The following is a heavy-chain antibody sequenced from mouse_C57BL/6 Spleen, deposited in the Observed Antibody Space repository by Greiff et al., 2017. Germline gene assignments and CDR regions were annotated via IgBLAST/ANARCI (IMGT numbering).Heavy chain of an antibody. J-gene: IGHJ3*01. CDR2: IDPANGNT. Sequence: AQLPQSVAELVRPGASVKFSCTASGFNIKNTYMHWVKQRPEQGLEWIGRIDPANGNTKYAPKFQGKATITADTSSNTAYLQLSSLTSEDPAIYHCAGGAVQAPFACWGRGTLVTVSA. CDR1: GFNIKNTY. V-gene: IGHV14-3*01. D-gene: IGHD3-2*02. CDR3: AGGAVQAPFAC.